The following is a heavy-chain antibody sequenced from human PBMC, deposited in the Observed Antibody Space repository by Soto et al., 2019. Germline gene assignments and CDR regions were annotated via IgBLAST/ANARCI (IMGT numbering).Heavy chain of an antibody. D-gene: IGHD5-12*01. CDR3: ARGAVKYSGYDSHF. J-gene: IGHJ4*02. Sequence: ASVKVSCKASGGTFSSYTISWVRQAPGQGLEWMGRIIPILGIANYAQKFQGRVTITADKSTSTAYMELSSLRSEDTAVYYCARGAVKYSGYDSHFWGQGTLVTVSS. V-gene: IGHV1-69*02. CDR2: IIPILGIA. CDR1: GGTFSSYT.